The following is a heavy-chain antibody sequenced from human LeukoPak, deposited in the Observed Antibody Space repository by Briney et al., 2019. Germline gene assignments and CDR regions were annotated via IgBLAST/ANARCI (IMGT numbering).Heavy chain of an antibody. Sequence: VASVKVSCKASEYTFTDYAISWVRQAPGQGLEWMGGIIPIFGTANYAQKFQGRVTITADESTSTAYMELSSLRSEDTAVYYCARDAHYYDSSGYSFDYWGQGTLVTVSS. V-gene: IGHV1-69*13. CDR3: ARDAHYYDSSGYSFDY. J-gene: IGHJ4*02. CDR2: IIPIFGTA. D-gene: IGHD3-22*01. CDR1: EYTFTDYA.